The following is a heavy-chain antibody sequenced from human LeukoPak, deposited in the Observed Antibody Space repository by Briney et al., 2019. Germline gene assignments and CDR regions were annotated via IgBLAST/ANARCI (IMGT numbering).Heavy chain of an antibody. CDR3: ARVAGGVRYYYYMDV. V-gene: IGHV3-30*03. CDR1: GFTFSSYG. CDR2: ISYDGSNK. D-gene: IGHD3-16*01. J-gene: IGHJ6*03. Sequence: GGSLRLSCAASGFTFSSYGMHWVRQAPGKGLEWVAVISYDGSNKYYADSVKGRFTISRDNSKNTLYLQMNSLRAEDTAVYYCARVAGGVRYYYYMDVWGKGTTVTVSS.